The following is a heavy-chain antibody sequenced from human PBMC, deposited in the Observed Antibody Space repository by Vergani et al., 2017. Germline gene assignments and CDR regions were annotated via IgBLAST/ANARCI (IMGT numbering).Heavy chain of an antibody. V-gene: IGHV4-61*02. D-gene: IGHD3-10*01. CDR1: GGSISSGTYS. CDR2: IYSSGST. Sequence: QVQLQESGPGLVKPSQTLSLTCTVSGGSISSGTYSWSWIRQPAGKGLEWIGRIYSSGSTNYNPSLKSRVTISVDTSKNQFSLKLSSVTAADTAVYYCARDPAMVRGVIRWKYNYGMDVWGQGTTVTVSS. CDR3: ARDPAMVRGVIRWKYNYGMDV. J-gene: IGHJ6*02.